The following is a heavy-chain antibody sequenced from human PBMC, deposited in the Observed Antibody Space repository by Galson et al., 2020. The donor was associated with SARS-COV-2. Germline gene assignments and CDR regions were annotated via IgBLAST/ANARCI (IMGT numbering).Heavy chain of an antibody. CDR3: ARLNYDESSGYYECDY. CDR2: IYYSGST. CDR1: GGSISSSSYY. Sequence: SETLSLTCTVSGGSISSSSYYWGWIRQPPGKGLEWIGSIYYSGSTYYNPSLKSRVTISVDTSKNQFSLKLSSVTAADTAVYYCARLNYDESSGYYECDYWGQGTLVTVSS. J-gene: IGHJ4*02. V-gene: IGHV4-39*01. D-gene: IGHD3-22*01.